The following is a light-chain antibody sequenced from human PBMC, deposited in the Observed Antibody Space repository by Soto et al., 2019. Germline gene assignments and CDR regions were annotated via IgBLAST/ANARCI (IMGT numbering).Light chain of an antibody. Sequence: DIQMTQSPSSLSASVGDRVIIPCRASQGIRNDLDWYQQKPGKAPRRLIYDASKLQDGVPSRFSGSGSGTEFTLTISSLQPEDIATYYCLQHGSYPRTFGQGTKVDIK. CDR3: LQHGSYPRT. CDR2: DAS. J-gene: IGKJ1*01. V-gene: IGKV1-17*01. CDR1: QGIRND.